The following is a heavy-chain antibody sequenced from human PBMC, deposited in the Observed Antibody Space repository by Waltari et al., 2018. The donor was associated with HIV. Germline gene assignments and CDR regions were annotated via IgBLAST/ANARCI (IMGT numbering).Heavy chain of an antibody. V-gene: IGHV3-30*02. J-gene: IGHJ6*02. CDR2: IHYDGNNK. CDR3: ARGGLAITPAGTRLYTGMDV. D-gene: IGHD6-13*01. CDR1: GFTFSNYL. Sequence: QVHLVESGGGVVQPGGSLKLSCAASGFTFSNYLMHWVRQAPGKGLCWVTFIHYDGNNKKYTESVKGRFTFSRDNSKKTLYLQMNSLRHEDTALYYCARGGLAITPAGTRLYTGMDVWGQGTTVTVSS.